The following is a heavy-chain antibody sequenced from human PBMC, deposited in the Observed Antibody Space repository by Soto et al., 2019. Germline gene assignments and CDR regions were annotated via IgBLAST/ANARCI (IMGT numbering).Heavy chain of an antibody. CDR1: GYTFTSYG. CDR2: ISAYNGNT. CDR3: ARELMRVAASFYYYMDV. Sequence: ASVKVSCKASGYTFTSYGISWVRQAPGQGLEWMGWISAYNGNTNYAQKLQGRVTMTTDTSTSTAYMELRSLRSDDTAVYYCARELMRVAASFYYYMDVWGKGTTVTVSS. D-gene: IGHD2-15*01. J-gene: IGHJ6*03. V-gene: IGHV1-18*01.